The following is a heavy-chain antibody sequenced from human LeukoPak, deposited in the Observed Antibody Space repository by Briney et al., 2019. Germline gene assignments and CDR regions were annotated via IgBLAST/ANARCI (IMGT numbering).Heavy chain of an antibody. V-gene: IGHV4-34*01. Sequence: SETLSLTCAVYGGSFSGYYWSWIRQPPGKGLEWIGSIYYSGSTYYNPSLTRRVTISVDPSKNHFSLKLSSVTAADTAMYYCARPHSGTVNASTYGVIDYWGQGTLVTVSS. CDR2: IYYSGST. J-gene: IGHJ4*02. D-gene: IGHD2-8*01. CDR3: ARPHSGTVNASTYGVIDY. CDR1: GGSFSGYY.